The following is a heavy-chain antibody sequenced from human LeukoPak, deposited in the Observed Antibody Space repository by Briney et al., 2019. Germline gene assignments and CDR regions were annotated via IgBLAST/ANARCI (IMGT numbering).Heavy chain of an antibody. V-gene: IGHV3-23*01. CDR2: ISFGGDNT. J-gene: IGHJ3*01. CDR1: GFTFRDSA. D-gene: IGHD3-16*02. CDR3: ARDIELST. Sequence: PGGSLRLSCVASGFTFRDSAMSWVRQAPGKGLEWVSLISFGGDNTYYTDSVKGRFTISRDNSKDTLYLQMNSLRAEDTAIYYCARDIELSTWGLGTMVTVSS.